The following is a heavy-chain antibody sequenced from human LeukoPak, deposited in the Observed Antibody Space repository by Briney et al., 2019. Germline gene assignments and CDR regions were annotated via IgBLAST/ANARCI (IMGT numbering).Heavy chain of an antibody. V-gene: IGHV6-1*01. Sequence: SQTLSLTCAISGDSVSSNSAAWNWIRQSPSRGLEWLGRTYYRSKWYNDYAVSVKSRITINPDTSKNQFSLQLNSVTPEDTAVYYCARDRHDIVGASTPFDYWGQGTLVTVSS. CDR3: ARDRHDIVGASTPFDY. CDR2: TYYRSKWYN. CDR1: GDSVSSNSAA. J-gene: IGHJ4*02. D-gene: IGHD1-26*01.